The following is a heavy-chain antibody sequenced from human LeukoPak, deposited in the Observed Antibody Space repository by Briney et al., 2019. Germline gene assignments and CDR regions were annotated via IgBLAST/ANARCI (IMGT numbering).Heavy chain of an antibody. J-gene: IGHJ4*02. CDR1: GFTFSSYW. CDR3: AREFSGSNYGFPFDY. V-gene: IGHV3-74*01. D-gene: IGHD1-26*01. Sequence: GGSLRLSCAASGFTFSSYWMHWVRQAPGKGLVWVSRINSDGSSTSYADSVKGRFTISRDNAKNTLYLQMNSLRAEDTAVYYCAREFSGSNYGFPFDYWGQGTLVTVSS. CDR2: INSDGSST.